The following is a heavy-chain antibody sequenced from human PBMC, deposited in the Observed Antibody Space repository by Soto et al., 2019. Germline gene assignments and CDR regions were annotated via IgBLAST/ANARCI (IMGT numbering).Heavy chain of an antibody. CDR2: IYYSGST. V-gene: IGHV4-31*03. J-gene: IGHJ6*02. Sequence: LSLTCTVSGGSISSGGYYWSWIRQHPGKGLEWIGYIYYSGSTYYNPSLKSRVTISVDTSKNQFSLKLSSVTAADTAVYYCARDRSGSGYYYSYYYGMDVWGQGTTVTVSS. CDR3: ARDRSGSGYYYSYYYGMDV. CDR1: GGSISSGGYY. D-gene: IGHD3-22*01.